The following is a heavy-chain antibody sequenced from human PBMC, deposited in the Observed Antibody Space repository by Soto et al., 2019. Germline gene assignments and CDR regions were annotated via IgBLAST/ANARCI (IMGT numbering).Heavy chain of an antibody. D-gene: IGHD6-13*01. CDR2: IYYSGST. J-gene: IGHJ5*02. CDR1: GGSISSSSYY. CDR3: ARHQSHSSSYVDP. Sequence: PSETLSLTCTVSGGSISSSSYYWGWIRQPPGKGLEWIGSIYYSGSTYYNPPLKSRVTISVDTSKNQFSLKLSSVTAADTAVYYCARHQSHSSSYVDPWGQGTLVTVSS. V-gene: IGHV4-39*01.